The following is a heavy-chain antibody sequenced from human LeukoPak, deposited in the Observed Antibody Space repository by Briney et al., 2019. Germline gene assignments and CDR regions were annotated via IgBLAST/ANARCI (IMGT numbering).Heavy chain of an antibody. V-gene: IGHV4-34*01. J-gene: IGHJ4*02. CDR1: GGSFSGYY. CDR3: ASLQRITMIVVTEPDY. CDR2: INHSGST. D-gene: IGHD3-22*01. Sequence: PSETLSLTCAVYGGSFSGYYWSWIRQPPGKGLEWIGEINHSGSTNYNPSLKSRVTISVDTSKNQFSLKLSSVTAADTAVYYCASLQRITMIVVTEPDYWGQGTLVTVSS.